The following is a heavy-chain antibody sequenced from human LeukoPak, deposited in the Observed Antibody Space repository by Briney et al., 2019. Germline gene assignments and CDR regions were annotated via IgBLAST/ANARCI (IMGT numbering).Heavy chain of an antibody. Sequence: ASVKVSCKASGYTFTSYGISWVRQAPGQGLEWMGGIIPIFGTANYAQKFQGRVTITADESTSTAYMELSSLRSEDTAVYYCAREGEMVRGGIDIWGQGTMVTVSS. CDR3: AREGEMVRGGIDI. J-gene: IGHJ3*02. CDR2: IIPIFGTA. CDR1: GYTFTSYG. V-gene: IGHV1-69*13. D-gene: IGHD3-10*01.